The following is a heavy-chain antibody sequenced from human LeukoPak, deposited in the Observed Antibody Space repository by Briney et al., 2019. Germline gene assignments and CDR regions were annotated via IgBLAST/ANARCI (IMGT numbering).Heavy chain of an antibody. J-gene: IGHJ4*02. CDR2: MNPNSGNT. CDR1: GYTFTSYD. D-gene: IGHD2-15*01. V-gene: IGHV1-8*01. CDR3: ARGALYCSGGSCYFDY. Sequence: ASVKVSCKASGYTFTSYDINWVRQATGQGLEWMGWMNPNSGNTGYAQKFQGRVTTTRNTSISTAYMELSSLRSEDTAVYYCARGALYCSGGSCYFDYWGQGTLVTVSS.